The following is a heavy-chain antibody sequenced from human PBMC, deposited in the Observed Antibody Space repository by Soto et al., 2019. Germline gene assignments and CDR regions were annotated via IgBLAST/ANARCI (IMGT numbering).Heavy chain of an antibody. CDR2: IYYGGNT. Sequence: TSETLSLTCTVSGGSISTSLYYWGWIRQPPGKELEWIGSIYYGGNTYYNASLKSRVTISVDTSKNQFSLKLSSVTATDTAVYYCARQDSGYPHFDNWGQGAQVTVSS. CDR3: ARQDSGYPHFDN. CDR1: GGSISTSLYY. V-gene: IGHV4-39*01. J-gene: IGHJ4*02. D-gene: IGHD5-12*01.